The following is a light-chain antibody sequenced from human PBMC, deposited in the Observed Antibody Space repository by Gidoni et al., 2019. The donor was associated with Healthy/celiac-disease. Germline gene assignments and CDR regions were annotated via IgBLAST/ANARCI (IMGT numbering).Light chain of an antibody. V-gene: IGKV1-39*01. CDR2: AAS. CDR1: QSISSY. CDR3: QQSYSTPIT. J-gene: IGKJ5*01. Sequence: GDRVTITCRASQSISSYLNWYQQKPGKAPKLLIYAASSLQSGVPSRFSGSGPGTDFTLTIISLQPEDLATYYCQQSYSTPITFGQGTRLEIK.